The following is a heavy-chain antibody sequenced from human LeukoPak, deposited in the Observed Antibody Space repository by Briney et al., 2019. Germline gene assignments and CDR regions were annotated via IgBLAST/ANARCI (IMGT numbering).Heavy chain of an antibody. D-gene: IGHD3-22*01. CDR2: IYYSGST. Sequence: SETLSLTCTASGGSISSYYWSWIRQPPGKGLKWIGYIYYSGSTNYNPSLKSRVTISVDTSKNQFSLKLSSVTAADTAVYYCARRAQGYYDSSGYLNWFDPWGQGTLVTVSS. CDR1: GGSISSYY. J-gene: IGHJ5*02. CDR3: ARRAQGYYDSSGYLNWFDP. V-gene: IGHV4-59*08.